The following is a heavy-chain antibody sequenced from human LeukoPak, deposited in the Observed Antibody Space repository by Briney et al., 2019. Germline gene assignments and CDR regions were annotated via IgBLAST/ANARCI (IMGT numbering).Heavy chain of an antibody. D-gene: IGHD5-24*01. J-gene: IGHJ3*02. Sequence: KPSETLSLTCTVSGGSISSYYWSWIRQPPGKGLEWIGYIYYSGSTNYNPSLKSRVTISVDTSKNQFSLKLSSVTAADTAVYYCARGDGYNSVAFDIWGQGTMVTVSS. CDR3: ARGDGYNSVAFDI. CDR2: IYYSGST. V-gene: IGHV4-59*01. CDR1: GGSISSYY.